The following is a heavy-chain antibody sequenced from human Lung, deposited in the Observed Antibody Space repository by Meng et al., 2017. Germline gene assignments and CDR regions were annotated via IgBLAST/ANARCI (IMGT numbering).Heavy chain of an antibody. D-gene: IGHD6-13*01. CDR3: ARDEDISAAGKLFGDY. CDR1: GYNLPAYW. CDR2: IEPKRGDP. J-gene: IGHJ4*02. V-gene: IGHV1-2*06. Sequence: QVLLGQSGAAVKKTGASPKGPYNPSGYNLPAYWLHWVRWAHGQDLEWMGRIEPKRGDPHYAQGFPGRVNMNGATSLSTAYMELSGLRSDDTAMYYCARDEDISAAGKLFGDYWGQGTLVTVSS.